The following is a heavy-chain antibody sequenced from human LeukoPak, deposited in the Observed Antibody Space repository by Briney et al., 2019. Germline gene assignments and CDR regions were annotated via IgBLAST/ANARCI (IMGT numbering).Heavy chain of an antibody. V-gene: IGHV4-59*01. CDR3: ARGVDYYDSSGYYSLFDY. CDR1: GGSLSDYY. CDR2: VFYNGGT. D-gene: IGHD3-22*01. Sequence: SETLSLTCTVSGGSLSDYYWSWIRQPPGKGLEWIGYVFYNGGTNYNPSLKNRVNISLEASKSQFSLKLTSVTAADTAIYYCARGVDYYDSSGYYSLFDYWGQGTLVPVSS. J-gene: IGHJ4*02.